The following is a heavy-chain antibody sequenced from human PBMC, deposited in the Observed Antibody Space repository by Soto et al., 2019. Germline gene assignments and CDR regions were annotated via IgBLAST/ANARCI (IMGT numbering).Heavy chain of an antibody. D-gene: IGHD1-26*01. Sequence: QVQLQESGPGLVKPSGTLSLTCAVSGASIISIRWLNWVRQPPGKGLEWIGEIYHSGSTNYNPSTNYNPSLKSRVTISVDRSKNQFSLKLSSVTAADTAVYYCARVQYELLYGMDIWGQGTTVTVSS. J-gene: IGHJ6*02. CDR3: ARVQYELLYGMDI. CDR1: GASIISIRW. V-gene: IGHV4-28*01. CDR2: IYHSGSTN.